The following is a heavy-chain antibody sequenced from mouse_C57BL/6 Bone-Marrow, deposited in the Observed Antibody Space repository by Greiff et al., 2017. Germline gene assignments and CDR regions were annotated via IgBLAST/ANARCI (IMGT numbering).Heavy chain of an antibody. CDR1: GYSFTGYY. V-gene: IGHV1-42*01. Sequence: VQPQQSGPELVKPGASVKISCKASGYSFTGYYMNWVKQSPEKSLEWIGEINPSTGGTTYNQKFKAKATLTVDKSSSTAYMQLKSLTSEDSAVYYCAKSDAGYYYYGSSNYCDYWGQGTTLTGSS. CDR2: INPSTGGT. J-gene: IGHJ2*01. D-gene: IGHD1-1*01. CDR3: AKSDAGYYYYGSSNYCDY.